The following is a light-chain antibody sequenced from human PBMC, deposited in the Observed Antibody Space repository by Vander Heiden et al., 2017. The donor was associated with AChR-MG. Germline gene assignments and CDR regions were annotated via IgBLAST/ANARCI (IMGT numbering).Light chain of an antibody. CDR1: SPNIGAGYD. V-gene: IGLV1-40*01. J-gene: IGLJ2*01. Sequence: QSVLTPPPSVSGAPGQRVTISCTGSSPNIGAGYDVRWYQQLPGTAPKLLIYGNSNRPSGVPDRFSGSKSGTSASLAITGLQAEDEADYYCQSYDSSLSPGPYVVFGGGTKLTVL. CDR3: QSYDSSLSPGPYVV. CDR2: GNS.